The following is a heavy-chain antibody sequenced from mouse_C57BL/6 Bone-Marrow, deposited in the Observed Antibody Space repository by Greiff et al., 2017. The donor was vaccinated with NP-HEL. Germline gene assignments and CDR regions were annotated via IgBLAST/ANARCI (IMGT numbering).Heavy chain of an antibody. CDR2: IYPRSGNT. CDR3: ARSPTVVATGYFDV. V-gene: IGHV1-81*01. CDR1: GYTFTSYG. Sequence: VQLQQSGAELARPGASVKLSCKASGYTFTSYGISWVKQRTGQGLEWIGEIYPRSGNTYYNEKFKGKATLTADKSSSTAYMELRSLTSEDSAVYFCARSPTVVATGYFDVWGTGTTVTVSS. J-gene: IGHJ1*03. D-gene: IGHD1-1*01.